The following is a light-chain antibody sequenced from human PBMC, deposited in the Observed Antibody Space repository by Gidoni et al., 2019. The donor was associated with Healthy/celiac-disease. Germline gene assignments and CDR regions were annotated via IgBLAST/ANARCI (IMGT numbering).Light chain of an antibody. V-gene: IGKV1-39*01. CDR2: AAS. Sequence: DIQMTQSPSSLSASVGDRVTITCRASQSISSYLNWYQQKPGKAPNLLIYAASSLQSGVPPRFSGSGSGTDFTLTINSLQPEDFATYYCQQSYSTPQTFGQGTKVEIK. CDR3: QQSYSTPQT. CDR1: QSISSY. J-gene: IGKJ1*01.